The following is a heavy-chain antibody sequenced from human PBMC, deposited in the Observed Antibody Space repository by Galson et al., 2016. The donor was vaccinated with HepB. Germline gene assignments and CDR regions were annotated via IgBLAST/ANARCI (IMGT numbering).Heavy chain of an antibody. Sequence: SLRLSCAASGFSFSSYAMHWVRQAPGKGLEYVSSINSKGDSTYYAESVKGRFIISRDDSENTLYLQMGSLIPDDTAVYYCARVYTRGVAAAGYFAFWGQGTLVTVSS. CDR2: INSKGDST. CDR1: GFSFSSYA. J-gene: IGHJ4*02. CDR3: ARVYTRGVAAAGYFAF. V-gene: IGHV3-64*02. D-gene: IGHD6-13*01.